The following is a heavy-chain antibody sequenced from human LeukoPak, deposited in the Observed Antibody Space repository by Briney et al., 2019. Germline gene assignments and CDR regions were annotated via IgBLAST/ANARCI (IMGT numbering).Heavy chain of an antibody. CDR1: GYTLTELS. CDR3: ATDPDRVGASDY. Sequence: ASVKVSCKVSGYTLTELSMHWVRQAPGKGLEWMGGFDPEDGETIYAQKFQGRVTMTEDTSTDTTYMELSSLRSEDTAVYYCATDPDRVGASDYWGQGTLLTVSS. J-gene: IGHJ4*02. D-gene: IGHD1-26*01. CDR2: FDPEDGET. V-gene: IGHV1-24*01.